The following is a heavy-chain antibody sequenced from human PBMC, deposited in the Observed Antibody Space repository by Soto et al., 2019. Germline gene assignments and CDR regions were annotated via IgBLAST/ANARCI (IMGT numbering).Heavy chain of an antibody. Sequence: QVQLQESGPGLVKPSQTLSLTCTVSGGSISSGDYYWSWIRQPPGKGLEWIGYIYYSGSTYYNPSLTTRVTISVDTSKNQFSLKLSSVTAADTAVYYCARVAYCGGDCANWFDPWGQGTLVTVSS. CDR1: GGSISSGDYY. D-gene: IGHD2-21*02. CDR3: ARVAYCGGDCANWFDP. CDR2: IYYSGST. J-gene: IGHJ5*02. V-gene: IGHV4-30-4*01.